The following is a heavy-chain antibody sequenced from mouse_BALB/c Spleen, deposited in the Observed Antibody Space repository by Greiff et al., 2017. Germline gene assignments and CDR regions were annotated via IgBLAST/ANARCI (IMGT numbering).Heavy chain of an antibody. V-gene: IGHV5-6-3*01. J-gene: IGHJ4*01. D-gene: IGHD2-14*01. CDR2: INSNGGST. Sequence: EVNLVESGGGLVQPGGSLKLSCAASGFTFSSYGMSWVRQTPDKRLELVATINSNGGSTYYPDSVKGRFTISRDNAKNTLYLQMSSLKSEDTAMYYCARDGTYYRYSYAMDYWGQGTSVTVSS. CDR3: ARDGTYYRYSYAMDY. CDR1: GFTFSSYG.